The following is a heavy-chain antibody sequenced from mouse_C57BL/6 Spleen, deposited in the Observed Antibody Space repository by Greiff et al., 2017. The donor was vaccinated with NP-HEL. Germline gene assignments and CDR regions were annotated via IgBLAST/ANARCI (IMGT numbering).Heavy chain of an antibody. CDR2: IRYDGSN. CDR1: GYSITSGYY. J-gene: IGHJ2*01. V-gene: IGHV3-6*01. Sequence: EVQLQESGPGLVKPSPSLSLTCSVTGYSITSGYYWNWIRQFPGNQLEWMGYIRYDGSNNYNPSFKNRISFTPDTAKNQLILELNSLTTEDTATDYCARVGYYDYGWFDYWGQGTTLTVSS. CDR3: ARVGYYDYGWFDY. D-gene: IGHD2-4*01.